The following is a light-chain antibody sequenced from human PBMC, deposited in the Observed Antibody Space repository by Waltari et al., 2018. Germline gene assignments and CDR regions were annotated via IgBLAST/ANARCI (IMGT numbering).Light chain of an antibody. CDR2: GAS. CDR3: QQYGSSFT. J-gene: IGKJ5*01. V-gene: IGKV3-20*01. CDR1: QSVSSSY. Sequence: EIVLTQSPATLSLSPGDRATLSCRASQSVSSSYLAWYPQKPGQAPRPLIYGASSRATGIPDRFSGSGYGTDFTLTISRLEPEDFAVYYCQQYGSSFTFGQGTRLEIK.